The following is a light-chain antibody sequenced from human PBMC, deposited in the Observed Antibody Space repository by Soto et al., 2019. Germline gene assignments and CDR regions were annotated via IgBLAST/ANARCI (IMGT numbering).Light chain of an antibody. Sequence: QSVLTQPASVYGSPGQSITISCTGTSSDIGAYNYVSWYQQHPGKAPKLMIYDVSNRPSGLSNRFSGSKSGNTASLTISGLQAEDEADYYCSSYTSSATYVFGTGNKVT. V-gene: IGLV2-14*01. CDR2: DVS. J-gene: IGLJ1*01. CDR1: SSDIGAYNY. CDR3: SSYTSSATYV.